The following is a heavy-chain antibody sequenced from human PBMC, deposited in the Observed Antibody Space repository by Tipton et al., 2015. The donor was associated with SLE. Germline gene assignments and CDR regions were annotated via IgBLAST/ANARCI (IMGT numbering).Heavy chain of an antibody. CDR2: TYYRSKWYN. V-gene: IGHV6-1*01. Sequence: QVQLVQSGAEVKPSQTLSLTCAISGDSVSSNSAAWNWIRQSPSRGLEWLGRTYYRSKWYNDYAVSVKSRITINPDTSKNQFSLHLNSVTPEDTAVYYCAREDCSSTSCYQDAFDIWGQGTMVTVSS. CDR3: AREDCSSTSCYQDAFDI. D-gene: IGHD2-2*01. CDR1: GDSVSSNSAA. J-gene: IGHJ3*02.